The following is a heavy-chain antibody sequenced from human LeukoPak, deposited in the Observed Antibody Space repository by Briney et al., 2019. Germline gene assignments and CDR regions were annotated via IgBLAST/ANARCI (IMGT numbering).Heavy chain of an antibody. V-gene: IGHV1-46*01. CDR3: ARNGTYGFDY. D-gene: IGHD3-16*01. Sequence: GASVKVSCKASGYTFTSYYMYWVRQAPGQGLEWMGIINPNRGSTSYAQKFQGRVTMTRDTSTSTAYMELRSLRSDDTAVYYCARNGTYGFDYWGQGTLVTVSS. J-gene: IGHJ4*02. CDR2: INPNRGST. CDR1: GYTFTSYY.